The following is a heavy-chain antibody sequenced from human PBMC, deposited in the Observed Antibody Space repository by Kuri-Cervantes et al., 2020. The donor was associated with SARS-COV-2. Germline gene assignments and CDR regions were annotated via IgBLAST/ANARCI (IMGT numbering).Heavy chain of an antibody. CDR2: MNPNSGGT. Sequence: ASVKVSCKASGYTFTDYYMHWVRQAPGQGLEWMGWMNPNSGGTNSAQKFQGWVIMTRDTSNTTAYMELSRLRSHDTAVYYCARGPSWNYIWGTYRGGWDTFDIWGQGTMVTVSS. D-gene: IGHD3-16*02. V-gene: IGHV1-2*04. CDR3: ARGPSWNYIWGTYRGGWDTFDI. CDR1: GYTFTDYY. J-gene: IGHJ3*02.